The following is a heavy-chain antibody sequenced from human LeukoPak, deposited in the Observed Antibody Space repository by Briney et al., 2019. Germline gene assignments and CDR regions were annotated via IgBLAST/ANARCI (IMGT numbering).Heavy chain of an antibody. V-gene: IGHV1-69*06. CDR1: GGTFSNYA. J-gene: IGHJ6*03. CDR2: IIPIFGTA. CDR3: ARDSGGWYGYYYMDV. D-gene: IGHD6-19*01. Sequence: SVKVSCKASGGTFSNYAISWVRQAPGQGLEWMGGIIPIFGTANYAQKFRGRVTITADKSTRTAYMELSSLRSEDTAVYYCARDSGGWYGYYYMDVWGKGTTVTISS.